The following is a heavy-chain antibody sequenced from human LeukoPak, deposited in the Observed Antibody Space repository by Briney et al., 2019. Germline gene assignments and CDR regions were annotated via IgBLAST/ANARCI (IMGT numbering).Heavy chain of an antibody. CDR3: ARESAVAGRKIDY. V-gene: IGHV4-34*01. Sequence: PSETLSLTCAVYGGPFSGYYWSWIRQPPGKGLEWIGEINHSGSTNYNPSLKSRVTISVDTSKNQFSLKLSSVTAADTAVYYCARESAVAGRKIDYWGQGTLVTVSS. CDR2: INHSGST. CDR1: GGPFSGYY. D-gene: IGHD6-19*01. J-gene: IGHJ4*02.